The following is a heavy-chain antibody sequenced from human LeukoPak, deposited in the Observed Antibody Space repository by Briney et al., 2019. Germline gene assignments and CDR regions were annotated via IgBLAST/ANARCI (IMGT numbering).Heavy chain of an antibody. CDR1: GFTFSSYD. D-gene: IGHD3-3*02. Sequence: AGGSLRLSCAASGFTFSSYDMHWVRQATGKGLEWVSAIGTAGDTYYPGSVKGRFTISRENAKNSLYLQMNSLRAGDTAVYYCARGEHFNYYYYGMDVWGQGTTVTVSS. J-gene: IGHJ6*02. CDR2: IGTAGDT. CDR3: ARGEHFNYYYYGMDV. V-gene: IGHV3-13*01.